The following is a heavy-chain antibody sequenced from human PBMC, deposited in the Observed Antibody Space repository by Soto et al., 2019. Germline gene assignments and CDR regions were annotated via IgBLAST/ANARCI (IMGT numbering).Heavy chain of an antibody. D-gene: IGHD2-2*01. CDR1: GFTFSSYA. J-gene: IGHJ6*01. CDR3: AKSGRSSWANMDV. CDR2: ISGSGDKT. V-gene: IGHV3-23*01. Sequence: EVQLLESGGGLVQPGGSLRLSCAASGFTFSSYAINWVRQAPGKGLEWVSTISGSGDKTYYADSVRGRFTISRHNSENALSLQMSSVTAADTAVYYWAKSGRSSWANMDVWGQGTTVTVSS.